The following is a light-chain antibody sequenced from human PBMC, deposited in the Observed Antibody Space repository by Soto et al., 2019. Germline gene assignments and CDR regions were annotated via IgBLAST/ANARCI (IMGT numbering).Light chain of an antibody. CDR2: GNN. J-gene: IGLJ1*01. CDR3: QSYDSSLRGYV. Sequence: QSALTQPPSVSGAPGQRVTISCTGSSSNIGAGYDVKWYQQLPGTAPKLLLYGNNNGPSGVPDRFSGSKSDTSASLAITGLQAEDEADYYCQSYDSSLRGYVFGAGTKVPVL. V-gene: IGLV1-40*01. CDR1: SSNIGAGYD.